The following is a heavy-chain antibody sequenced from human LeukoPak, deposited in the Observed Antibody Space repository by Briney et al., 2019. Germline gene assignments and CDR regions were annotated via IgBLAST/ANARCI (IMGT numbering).Heavy chain of an antibody. D-gene: IGHD3-10*01. Sequence: GASVKVSCKASGYTFTSYDINWVRQATGQGLEWMGWMNPNSGNTGYAQKFQGRVTMTRNTSISTAYMELSSLRSEDTAVYYCARSRFSRRITMVRGVIMFDYRGQGTLVTVSS. V-gene: IGHV1-8*01. CDR3: ARSRFSRRITMVRGVIMFDY. J-gene: IGHJ4*02. CDR2: MNPNSGNT. CDR1: GYTFTSYD.